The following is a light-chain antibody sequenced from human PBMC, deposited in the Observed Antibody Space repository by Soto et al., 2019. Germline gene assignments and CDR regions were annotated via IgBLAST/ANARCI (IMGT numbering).Light chain of an antibody. Sequence: EILMTQSPGTLSLSLVVTSKLSSWASQSVSSDYVAWFHQKPGQAHRLIIYGASSRATGIKVRFSGSGSGTEFTLTIRSLQPEDFATYYCKKANSFQINCGQGTRREIK. CDR1: QSVSSDY. CDR2: GAS. V-gene: IGKV3D-7*01. CDR3: KKANSFQIN. J-gene: IGKJ5*01.